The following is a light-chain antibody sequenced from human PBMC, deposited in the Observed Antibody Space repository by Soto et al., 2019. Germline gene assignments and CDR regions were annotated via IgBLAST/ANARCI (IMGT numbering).Light chain of an antibody. J-gene: IGKJ2*01. CDR1: QSVSSN. Sequence: EIVMTQSPATLAVSPGERATLSCRASQSVSSNLAWYQQKPGQAPRLLIYGASTRVTGIPARFSGSGSGTEFTLTISSLQSEDFAVYYCQQYNNWPYTFGQGTMLEI. V-gene: IGKV3-15*01. CDR3: QQYNNWPYT. CDR2: GAS.